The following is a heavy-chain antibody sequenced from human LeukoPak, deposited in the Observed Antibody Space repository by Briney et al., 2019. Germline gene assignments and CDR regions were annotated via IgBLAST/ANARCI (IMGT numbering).Heavy chain of an antibody. Sequence: GASVTVSCKASGYTFTSYGISWVRQAPGQRLEWMGWISAYNGNTNYAQKLQGRVTMTTDTSTTTAYMELRSLRSDDTAVYYCASPRGWFGEFDYWGQGTLVTVSS. D-gene: IGHD3-10*01. CDR1: GYTFTSYG. J-gene: IGHJ4*02. CDR2: ISAYNGNT. CDR3: ASPRGWFGEFDY. V-gene: IGHV1-18*04.